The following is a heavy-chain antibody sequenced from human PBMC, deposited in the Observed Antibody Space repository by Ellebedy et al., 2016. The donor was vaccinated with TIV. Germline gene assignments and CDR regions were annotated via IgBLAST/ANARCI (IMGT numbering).Heavy chain of an antibody. CDR1: GFTFSSFG. Sequence: PGGSLRLSFPAPGFTFSSFGMHWVRQAPGKGLGWVAVIWYDGTEKYYADSVKGRFTISRDKSRNTLNLQMNSLRPEDTAVYYCARDYSYDSGGSMPGYWGQGTLVTVSS. J-gene: IGHJ4*02. V-gene: IGHV3-33*08. CDR3: ARDYSYDSGGSMPGY. CDR2: IWYDGTEK. D-gene: IGHD3-22*01.